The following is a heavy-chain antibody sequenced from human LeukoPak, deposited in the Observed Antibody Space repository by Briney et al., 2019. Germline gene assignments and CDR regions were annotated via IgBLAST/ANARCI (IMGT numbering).Heavy chain of an antibody. Sequence: GGSLRLSCAASGFTFSSYAMHWVRQAPGKGLEWVSVIYSGGSTYYADSVKGRFTISRDNSKNTLYLQMNSLRAEDTAVYYCARGSVLSAGYWGQGTLVTVSS. D-gene: IGHD4/OR15-4a*01. CDR2: IYSGGST. CDR3: ARGSVLSAGY. V-gene: IGHV3-53*01. J-gene: IGHJ4*02. CDR1: GFTFSSYA.